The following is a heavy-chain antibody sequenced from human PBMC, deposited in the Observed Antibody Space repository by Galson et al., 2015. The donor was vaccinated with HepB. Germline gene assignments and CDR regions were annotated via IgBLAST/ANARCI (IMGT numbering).Heavy chain of an antibody. CDR2: IGTAGDT. CDR1: GFTFSSYD. CDR3: ARVSIAAAETGWYFDL. J-gene: IGHJ2*01. Sequence: SLRLSCAASGFTFSSYDMHWVRQATGKGLEWVSAIGTAGDTYYPGSVKGRFTISRENAKNSLYLQMNSLRAGDTAVYYCARVSIAAAETGWYFDLWGRGTLVTVSS. D-gene: IGHD6-13*01. V-gene: IGHV3-13*01.